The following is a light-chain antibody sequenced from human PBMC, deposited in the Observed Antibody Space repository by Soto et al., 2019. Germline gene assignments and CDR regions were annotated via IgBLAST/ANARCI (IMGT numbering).Light chain of an antibody. CDR2: GAS. V-gene: IGKV3D-15*01. CDR3: QQYQNLWT. J-gene: IGKJ1*01. CDR1: QSVSNK. Sequence: ILMEQSPATLSVSTGERATLACRASQSVSNKLVWYQQKPGQAPRLLIYGASTRATGIPDRLSASGSGTDFTLTISRLEPEDFAVYYCQQYQNLWTFGQGTKVDIK.